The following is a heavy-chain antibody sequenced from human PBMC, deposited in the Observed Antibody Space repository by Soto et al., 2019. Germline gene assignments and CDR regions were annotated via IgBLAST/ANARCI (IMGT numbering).Heavy chain of an antibody. D-gene: IGHD2-2*01. CDR2: IYYSGST. Sequence: PSETLSLTCTVSGGSISSYYWSWIRRPPGKGLEWIGYIYYSGSTNYNPSLKSRVTISVDTSKNQFSLKLSSVTAADTAVYYCALSPVVPAAMPFDYWGQGTLVTVSS. J-gene: IGHJ4*02. CDR1: GGSISSYY. V-gene: IGHV4-59*01. CDR3: ALSPVVPAAMPFDY.